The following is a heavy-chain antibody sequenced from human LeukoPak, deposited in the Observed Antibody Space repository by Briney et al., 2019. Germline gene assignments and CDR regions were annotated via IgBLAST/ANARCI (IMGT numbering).Heavy chain of an antibody. Sequence: GGSLRLSCAASGFTFSSYDMHWVRQATGKGLEWVSAIGTAGDTYYPGSVKGRFTISRENAKNSLYLQMNSLRAEDTALYYCAKDIFVLSDPGRGFDYWGQGTLVTVSS. CDR1: GFTFSSYD. CDR3: AKDIFVLSDPGRGFDY. CDR2: IGTAGDT. J-gene: IGHJ4*02. D-gene: IGHD2-8*01. V-gene: IGHV3-13*01.